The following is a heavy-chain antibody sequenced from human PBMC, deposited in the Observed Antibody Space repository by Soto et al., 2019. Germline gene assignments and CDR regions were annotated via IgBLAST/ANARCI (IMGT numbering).Heavy chain of an antibody. CDR1: GFTFSNAW. Sequence: PGASLRLSCATSGFTFSNAWMAWVRHAPGKGLEWVGRIKSIADGGTTNYAAPVKGRFSISRHDSENTLYLQMNSLRVEDTGIYYCHTPHGRNAFDIWGPGTVVTVSS. CDR3: HTPHGRNAFDI. V-gene: IGHV3-15*01. J-gene: IGHJ3*02. CDR2: IKSIADGGTT. D-gene: IGHD2-8*01.